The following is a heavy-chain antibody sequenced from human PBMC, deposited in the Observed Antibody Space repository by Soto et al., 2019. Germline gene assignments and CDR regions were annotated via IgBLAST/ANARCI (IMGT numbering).Heavy chain of an antibody. CDR1: GFTFSNYW. V-gene: IGHV3-74*01. J-gene: IGHJ4*02. CDR3: ARLPGYSTGWTPFDF. D-gene: IGHD6-19*01. CDR2: INSDGSTT. Sequence: GSLRLSCAASGFTFSNYWMHWVRQAPGKGLVWVSRINSDGSTTSHADSVKGRFTISRDNAKNTLYLQMNSLRAEDTAVYYCARLPGYSTGWTPFDFWGKGTQVTVSS.